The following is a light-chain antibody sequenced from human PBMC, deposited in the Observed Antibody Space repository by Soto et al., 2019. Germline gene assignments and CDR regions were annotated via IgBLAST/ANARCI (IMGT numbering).Light chain of an antibody. CDR1: SSDVGAYNY. CDR2: DVS. Sequence: QSALTQPASVSGSPGQSITFSCTGSSSDVGAYNYVSWYQHHPGKAPKLMIYDVSDRPSGVSNRFSGSKSGNTASLTISGLQAEDKADYYCSSYTISNTRMFGGGTKLTVL. V-gene: IGLV2-14*03. J-gene: IGLJ3*02. CDR3: SSYTISNTRM.